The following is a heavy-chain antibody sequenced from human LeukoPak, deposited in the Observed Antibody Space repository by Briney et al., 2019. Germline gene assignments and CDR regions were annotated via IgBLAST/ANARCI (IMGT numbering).Heavy chain of an antibody. CDR1: GFIFNNYG. CDR3: AKDFGDGYSF. V-gene: IGHV3-23*01. J-gene: IGHJ4*02. CDR2: ISGSGGST. D-gene: IGHD5-24*01. Sequence: GGSLRLSCAASGFIFNNYGLIWVRQAPGKGLEWVSAISGSGGSTYYADSVKGRFTISRDNSKNTLYLQMNSLRAEDTAVYYCAKDFGDGYSFWGQGTLVTVSS.